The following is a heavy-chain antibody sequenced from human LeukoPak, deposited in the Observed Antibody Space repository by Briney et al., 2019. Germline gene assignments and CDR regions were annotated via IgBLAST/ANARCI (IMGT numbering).Heavy chain of an antibody. Sequence: GGSLRLSCAASGFTFSSYWMNWVRQAPGKGLEWVAVISYDGSNKYYADSVKGRFTISRDNSKNTLYLQMNSLRAEDTAVYYCAREIYGDYEGYWGQGTLVTVSS. J-gene: IGHJ4*02. CDR2: ISYDGSNK. D-gene: IGHD4-17*01. CDR3: AREIYGDYEGY. CDR1: GFTFSSYW. V-gene: IGHV3-30-3*01.